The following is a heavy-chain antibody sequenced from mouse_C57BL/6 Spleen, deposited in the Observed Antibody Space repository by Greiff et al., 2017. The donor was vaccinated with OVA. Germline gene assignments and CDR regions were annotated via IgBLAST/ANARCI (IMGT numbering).Heavy chain of an antibody. D-gene: IGHD2-1*01. V-gene: IGHV14-4*01. CDR1: GFNIKDDY. CDR3: TTGGNYGGNY. Sequence: EVQGVESGAELVRPGASVKLSCTASGFNIKDDYMHWVKQRPEQGLEWIGWIDPENGDTEYASKFQGKATITADTSSNTAYLQLSSLTSEDTAVYYCTTGGNYGGNYWGQGTTLTVSS. CDR2: IDPENGDT. J-gene: IGHJ2*01.